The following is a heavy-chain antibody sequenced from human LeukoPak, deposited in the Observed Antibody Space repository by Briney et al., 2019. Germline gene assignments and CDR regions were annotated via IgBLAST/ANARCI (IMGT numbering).Heavy chain of an antibody. CDR3: SRDQAVAGIYWCDP. CDR2: ISAYSGNT. CDR1: GYTFTSYG. Sequence: GASVKISCKASGYTFTSYGISWWRQAPGRGLEWMRWISAYSGNTNNAQKLQGRVTMTTDTSTSTAYRELRSLRSDDTAVYYCSRDQAVAGIYWCDPCGEGDLGTVSS. V-gene: IGHV1-18*01. J-gene: IGHJ5*02. D-gene: IGHD6-19*01.